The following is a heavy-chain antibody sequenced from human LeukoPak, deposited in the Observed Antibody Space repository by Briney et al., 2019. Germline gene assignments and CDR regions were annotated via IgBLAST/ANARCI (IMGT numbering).Heavy chain of an antibody. CDR1: GLTFKNYA. V-gene: IGHV3-23*01. Sequence: GGSLRLSCVASGLTFKNYAMSWVRQVPGQGLEWVSAISGSGVTTYHADSVKGRFTISRDSSKNTLYLQMNSLRADDTAVYYCAKDSSWVATIHDYYYYMDVWGKGTTVTVSS. J-gene: IGHJ6*03. CDR2: ISGSGVTT. CDR3: AKDSSWVATIHDYYYYMDV. D-gene: IGHD5-12*01.